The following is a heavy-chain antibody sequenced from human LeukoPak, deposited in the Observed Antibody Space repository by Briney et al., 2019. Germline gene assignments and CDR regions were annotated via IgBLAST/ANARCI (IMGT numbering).Heavy chain of an antibody. CDR1: GGSISSYY. CDR2: IHYSGST. D-gene: IGHD6-13*01. CDR3: AREQQRGNFQH. Sequence: SETLSLTCTVSGGSISSYYWSWIRQPPGKGLEWIGYIHYSGSTNYNSSLKSRVTMSVDTSKNQFSLKLSSVTAADTAVYYCAREQQRGNFQHWGQGTLVTVSS. J-gene: IGHJ1*01. V-gene: IGHV4-59*12.